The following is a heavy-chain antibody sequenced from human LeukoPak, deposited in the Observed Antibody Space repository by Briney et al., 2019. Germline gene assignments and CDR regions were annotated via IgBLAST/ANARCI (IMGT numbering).Heavy chain of an antibody. CDR2: VNPGGTLT. D-gene: IGHD1-7*01. Sequence: GGSLRLSCAPSGFTFTTYSMAWVRQAPGKGLEWVSTVNPGGTLTYYTDSVKGRFTISRDNSRNTVFLQMNSLRVEDTAIYYCAKDRAGTPWADWGQGTLVTVSS. V-gene: IGHV3-23*03. J-gene: IGHJ4*02. CDR3: AKDRAGTPWAD. CDR1: GFTFTTYS.